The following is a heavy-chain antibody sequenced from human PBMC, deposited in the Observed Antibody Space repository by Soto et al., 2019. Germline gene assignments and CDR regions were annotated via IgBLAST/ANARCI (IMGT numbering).Heavy chain of an antibody. V-gene: IGHV3-21*01. CDR3: ARSGSYFESNLFDP. J-gene: IGHJ5*02. Sequence: EVQLVESGGGLVKPGGSLRLSCAASGFTFSSYSMNWVRQAPGKGLEWVSSISSSSSYIYYADSVKGRFTISRDNAKNSLYLQMNSLRAEDTAVYYCARSGSYFESNLFDPWGQGTLVTVSS. CDR2: ISSSSSYI. D-gene: IGHD1-26*01. CDR1: GFTFSSYS.